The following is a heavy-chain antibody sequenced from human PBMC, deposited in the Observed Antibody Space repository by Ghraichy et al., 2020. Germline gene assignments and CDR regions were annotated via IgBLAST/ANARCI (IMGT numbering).Heavy chain of an antibody. CDR2: IREDGGLT. V-gene: IGHV3-7*01. J-gene: IGHJ2*01. D-gene: IGHD3-16*01. CDR3: ARDRPWGFFDL. Sequence: LSLTCTVPGFTFTSTWMTWVRQAPGKGLEWVANIREDGGLTNYADSVKGRFTISRDNAQNSVYLQLNSLRDDDTAVYYCARDRPWGFFDLWGRGTLVTVSS. CDR1: GFTFTSTW.